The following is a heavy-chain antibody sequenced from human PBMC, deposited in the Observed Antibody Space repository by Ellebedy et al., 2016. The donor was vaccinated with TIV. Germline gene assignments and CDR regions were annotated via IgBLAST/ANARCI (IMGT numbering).Heavy chain of an antibody. J-gene: IGHJ5*02. CDR3: ARLDSIVGWFDP. D-gene: IGHD1-26*01. CDR1: GGTFSSYA. V-gene: IGHV1-69*13. Sequence: AASVKVSCKASGGTFSSYAISWVRQAPGQGLEWMGGIIPIFGTANYAQKFQGRVTITADESTSTAYMELSSLRSEDTAVYYCARLDSIVGWFDPWGQGTLVTVSS. CDR2: IIPIFGTA.